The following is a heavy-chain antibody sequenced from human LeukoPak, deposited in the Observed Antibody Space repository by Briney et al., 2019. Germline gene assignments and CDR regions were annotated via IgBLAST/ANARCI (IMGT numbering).Heavy chain of an antibody. CDR2: INPSGGST. J-gene: IGHJ4*02. D-gene: IGHD2-21*02. CDR3: ARGGDIVVVTAIVAFDY. V-gene: IGHV1-46*01. CDR1: GYTFTSYY. Sequence: GASVKVSCKASGYTFTSYYMHWVRQAPGQGLEWMGIINPSGGSTSYAQKFQGRVTMTRDMSTSTVYMELSSLRSEDTAVYYCARGGDIVVVTAIVAFDYWGQGTLVTVSS.